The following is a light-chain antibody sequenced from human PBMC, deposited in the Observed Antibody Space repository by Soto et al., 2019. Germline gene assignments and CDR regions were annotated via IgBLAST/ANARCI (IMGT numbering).Light chain of an antibody. Sequence: TQSAGTLSLYPGDRATLSCRASQSLGSGYLAWYRQKPGQAPRILIYDASNRATGIPARFSGSGSGTDFTLTISSLEPEDFALYYCQQRSNWPRTFGQGTKV. J-gene: IGKJ1*01. V-gene: IGKV3-11*01. CDR2: DAS. CDR1: QSLGSGY. CDR3: QQRSNWPRT.